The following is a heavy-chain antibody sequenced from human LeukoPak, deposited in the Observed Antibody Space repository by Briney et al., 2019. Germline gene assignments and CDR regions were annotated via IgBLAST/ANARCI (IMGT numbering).Heavy chain of an antibody. CDR2: ISYDGSNK. J-gene: IGHJ4*02. D-gene: IGHD4-17*01. CDR3: ARETGSAVGSTDFDY. V-gene: IGHV3-30-3*01. Sequence: GGSLRLSCTASGFIFGHYVMTWVRQAPGKGLEWVAVISYDGSNKYYADSVKGRFTISRDNSKNTLYLQMNSLRAEDTAVYYCARETGSAVGSTDFDYWGQGTLVTVSS. CDR1: GFIFGHYV.